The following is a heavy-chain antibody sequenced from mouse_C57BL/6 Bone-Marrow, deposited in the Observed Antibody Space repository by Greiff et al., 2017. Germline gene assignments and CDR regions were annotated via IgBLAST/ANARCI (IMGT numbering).Heavy chain of an antibody. Sequence: EVKLQESGPELVKPGASVKMSCKASGYTFTDYNMHWVKQSHGKSLEWIGYINPNNGGTSYTQKFKGKATLTVNKSSSTAYMELRSLTSEDSAVXYCARSRGLWLRRLFADWGQGTLVTVSA. D-gene: IGHD2-2*01. V-gene: IGHV1-22*01. CDR1: GYTFTDYN. CDR3: ARSRGLWLRRLFAD. J-gene: IGHJ3*01. CDR2: INPNNGGT.